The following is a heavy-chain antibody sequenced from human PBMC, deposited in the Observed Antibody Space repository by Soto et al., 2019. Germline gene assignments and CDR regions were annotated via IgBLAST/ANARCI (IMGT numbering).Heavy chain of an antibody. J-gene: IGHJ4*02. CDR3: ARLYYGSGSPNVDY. CDR1: GFTFSSYI. Sequence: GGSLRLSCAASGFTFSSYIMNWVRQAPGKGLEWVSSISSSSSYIYYADSAKGRFTISRDNAKNSLYLQMNSLRAEDTAVYYCARLYYGSGSPNVDYWGQGTLVTVSS. D-gene: IGHD3-10*01. V-gene: IGHV3-21*01. CDR2: ISSSSSYI.